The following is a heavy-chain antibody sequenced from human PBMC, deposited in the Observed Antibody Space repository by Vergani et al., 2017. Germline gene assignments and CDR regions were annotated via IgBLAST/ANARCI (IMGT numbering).Heavy chain of an antibody. Sequence: QVQLQQWGAGLLKPSETLSLTCAVYGGSFSGYYWSWIRQPPGKGLEWIGEINHSGSTNYNPSLKSRVTISVDTSKNQFSLKLSSVTAADTAVYYCAGGSGGGGSYYYYYYMDVWGKGTTVTVSS. V-gene: IGHV4-34*01. CDR2: INHSGST. D-gene: IGHD2-15*01. J-gene: IGHJ6*03. CDR1: GGSFSGYY. CDR3: AGGSGGGGSYYYYYYMDV.